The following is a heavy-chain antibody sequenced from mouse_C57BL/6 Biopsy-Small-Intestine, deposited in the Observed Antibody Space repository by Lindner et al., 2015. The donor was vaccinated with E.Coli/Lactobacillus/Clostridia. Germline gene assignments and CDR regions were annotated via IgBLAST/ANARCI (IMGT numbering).Heavy chain of an antibody. CDR3: VRQGDSGSLAY. CDR1: GFSFNTYA. D-gene: IGHD1-3*01. J-gene: IGHJ3*01. V-gene: IGHV10-1*01. Sequence: VQLQESGGVLVQPKGSLKLSCAASGFSFNTYAMNWVRQAPGKGLEWVARIRSKSNNYATYYADSVKDRFTISRDDSESMLYLQMNNLKTEDTAMYYCVRQGDSGSLAYWGQGTLVTVSA. CDR2: IRSKSNNYAT.